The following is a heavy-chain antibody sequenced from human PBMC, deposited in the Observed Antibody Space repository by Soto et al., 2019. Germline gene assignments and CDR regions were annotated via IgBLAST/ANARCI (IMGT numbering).Heavy chain of an antibody. Sequence: SEILSLTCAVYGGSFSGYYWSWIRQPPGKGLEWIGEINHSGSTNYNPSLKSRVTISVDTSKNQFSLKLSSVTAADTAVYYCAKFWGPMAALVDDYWGEGTLVTVSS. D-gene: IGHD3-16*01. CDR2: INHSGST. V-gene: IGHV4-34*01. CDR3: AKFWGPMAALVDDY. J-gene: IGHJ4*02. CDR1: GGSFSGYY.